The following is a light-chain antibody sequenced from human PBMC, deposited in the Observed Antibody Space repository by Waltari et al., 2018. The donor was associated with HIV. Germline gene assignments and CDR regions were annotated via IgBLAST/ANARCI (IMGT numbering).Light chain of an antibody. V-gene: IGKV1-39*01. J-gene: IGKJ3*01. CDR1: QPVTNK. CDR3: QQSYSYPLT. Sequence: DIQMSQSPYPLSASVGDSVTITCRASQPVTNKVNWYQQKPGKAPKLRIYDASTLQGGVPSRFRGGGSGTHFTLTITSVQPDDYATYFCQQSYSYPLTFGPGTKVDV. CDR2: DAS.